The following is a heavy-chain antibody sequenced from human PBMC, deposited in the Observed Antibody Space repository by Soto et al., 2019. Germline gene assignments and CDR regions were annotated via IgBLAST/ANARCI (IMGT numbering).Heavy chain of an antibody. CDR1: GFSLSNARMG. J-gene: IGHJ5*02. Sequence: QVTLKESGPVLVKPTETLTLTCTVSGFSLSNARMGVSWIRQPPGKALEWLAHIFSNDEKSYSTSLKSRLTISKDTSKSQVVLTMTNMDPVDTATYYCARRIAVAGTSSFDPWGQGTLVTVSS. D-gene: IGHD6-19*01. CDR3: ARRIAVAGTSSFDP. V-gene: IGHV2-26*01. CDR2: IFSNDEK.